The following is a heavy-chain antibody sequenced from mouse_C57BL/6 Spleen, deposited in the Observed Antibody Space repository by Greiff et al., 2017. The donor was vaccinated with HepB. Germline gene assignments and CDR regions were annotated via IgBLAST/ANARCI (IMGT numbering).Heavy chain of an antibody. D-gene: IGHD3-2*02. CDR3: AREDSSGYYAMDY. J-gene: IGHJ4*01. V-gene: IGHV1-53*01. Sequence: QVQLQQPGTELVKPGASVKLSCKASGYTFTSYWMHWVKQRPGQGLEWIGNINPSNGGTNYNEKFKSKATLTADKSSSTAYMQLSSLTSEDSAVYYCAREDSSGYYAMDYWGQGTSVTVSS. CDR2: INPSNGGT. CDR1: GYTFTSYW.